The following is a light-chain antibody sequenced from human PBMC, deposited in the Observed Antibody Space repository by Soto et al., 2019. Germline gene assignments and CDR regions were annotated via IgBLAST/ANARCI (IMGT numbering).Light chain of an antibody. V-gene: IGLV2-14*01. J-gene: IGLJ2*01. CDR2: EVS. CDR3: SSYTRTDPVV. CDR1: SSGVGGYTY. Sequence: QSVLTQPASVSGSPGQSITISCTGTSSGVGGYTYVSWYQQHPGKAPKLMIYEVSERPSGVSDRFSGSKSGNTASLTISGLQAEDEAEYYCSSYTRTDPVVFGGGTKVTV.